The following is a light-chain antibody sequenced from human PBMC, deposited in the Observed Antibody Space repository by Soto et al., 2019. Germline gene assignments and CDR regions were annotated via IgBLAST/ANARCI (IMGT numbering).Light chain of an antibody. CDR2: RNN. CDR3: AAWDDSLSGHYV. Sequence: QSVLTQPPSASGTPGQRITISCSGSRSNIGYNYVYWYQQLPGTAPKLLIYRNNQRPSGVPDRFSGSKSGTSASLAISGLRSEDEADYYCAAWDDSLSGHYVFATGTQLTV. V-gene: IGLV1-47*01. CDR1: RSNIGYNY. J-gene: IGLJ1*01.